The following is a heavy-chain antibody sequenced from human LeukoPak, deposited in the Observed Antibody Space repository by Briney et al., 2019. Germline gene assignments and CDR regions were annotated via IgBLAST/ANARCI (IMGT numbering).Heavy chain of an antibody. CDR2: ISYDGSNK. CDR3: ARSSGPAAIGWFDP. V-gene: IGHV3-30-3*01. D-gene: IGHD2-2*01. Sequence: PGGSLRLSCAASGFTFSSYWMHWVRQAPGKGLEWVAVISYDGSNKYYAGSVKGRFTISRDNSKNTLYLHMNSLRAEDTAVYYCARSSGPAAIGWFDPWGQGTLVTVSS. J-gene: IGHJ5*02. CDR1: GFTFSSYW.